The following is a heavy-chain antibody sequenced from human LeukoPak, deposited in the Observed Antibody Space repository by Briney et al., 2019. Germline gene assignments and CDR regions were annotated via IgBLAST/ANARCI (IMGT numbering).Heavy chain of an antibody. Sequence: GGSLRLSCGASGFTFNHYWMSWVRQAPGKGLEWLANIKQDGSQIYYVDSVKGRFTTSRDNAKNSLYLQVNSLRAEDTAIYYCARDLGSYSSGWYMGFDYWGQGTLVTVSS. V-gene: IGHV3-7*01. D-gene: IGHD6-19*01. CDR2: IKQDGSQI. CDR3: ARDLGSYSSGWYMGFDY. CDR1: GFTFNHYW. J-gene: IGHJ4*02.